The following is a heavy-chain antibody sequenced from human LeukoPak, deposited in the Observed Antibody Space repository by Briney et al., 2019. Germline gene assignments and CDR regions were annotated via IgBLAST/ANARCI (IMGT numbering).Heavy chain of an antibody. Sequence: SVKVSCKASGGTFSSYAISWVRQAPGQGLEWMGGIIPIFGTANYAQKFQGRVTITADESTSTAYMELSSLRSEDTAVYYCAMRYCSSTSCYIFLDAFDIWGQGTMVTVSS. J-gene: IGHJ3*02. CDR2: IIPIFGTA. D-gene: IGHD2-2*02. CDR1: GGTFSSYA. V-gene: IGHV1-69*13. CDR3: AMRYCSSTSCYIFLDAFDI.